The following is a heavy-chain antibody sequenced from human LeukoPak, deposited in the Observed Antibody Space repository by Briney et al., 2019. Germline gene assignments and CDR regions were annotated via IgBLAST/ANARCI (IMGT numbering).Heavy chain of an antibody. CDR2: INPNSGGT. CDR3: ARDWGGIAAAGIDDY. J-gene: IGHJ4*02. CDR1: GYTFTGYY. Sequence: ASVKVSCKASGYTFTGYYMHWVRQAPGQGLEWMGRINPNSGGTNYAQKFQGRVTMTRDTSISTAYMELSRLRSDDTAVYYCARDWGGIAAAGIDDYWGQRTLVTVSS. D-gene: IGHD6-13*01. V-gene: IGHV1-2*06.